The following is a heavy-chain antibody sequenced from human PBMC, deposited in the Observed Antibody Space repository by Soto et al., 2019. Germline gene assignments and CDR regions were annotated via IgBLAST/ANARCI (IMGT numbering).Heavy chain of an antibody. Sequence: GGSLRLSCAASGFTFSSYAMHWVRQAPGKGLEYVSAISSNGGSTYYANSVKGRFTISRDNSKNTLYLQMGSLRAEDMAVYYCARGRSGYDFNYYYYYMDVWGKGTTVTVSS. D-gene: IGHD5-12*01. J-gene: IGHJ6*03. CDR3: ARGRSGYDFNYYYYYMDV. V-gene: IGHV3-64*01. CDR2: ISSNGGST. CDR1: GFTFSSYA.